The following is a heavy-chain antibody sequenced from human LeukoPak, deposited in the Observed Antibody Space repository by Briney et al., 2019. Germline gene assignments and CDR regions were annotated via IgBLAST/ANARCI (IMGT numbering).Heavy chain of an antibody. CDR1: GHSITSTYSISGGYY. V-gene: IGHV4-38-2*01. CDR2: IYHDGST. D-gene: IGHD1-26*01. J-gene: IGHJ3*02. Sequence: PSEALSLTCDVSGHSITSTYSISGGYYWGCLRQPPGKGLEWIGSIYHDGSTYYNPSLKSRVAISVDTSDNLFSLNLTSVTAADTAMYFRARTSRSGRAGGPFDIWGLGTMVTVSS. CDR3: ARTSRSGRAGGPFDI.